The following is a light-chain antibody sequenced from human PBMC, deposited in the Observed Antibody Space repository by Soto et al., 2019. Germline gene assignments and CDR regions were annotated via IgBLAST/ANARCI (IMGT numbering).Light chain of an antibody. CDR3: SSYTTSSTWV. V-gene: IGLV2-14*01. J-gene: IGLJ3*02. CDR2: EVS. Sequence: QSVLTQPASVSGSPGQSITISCTGTSSDVGGYNYVSWYQQHPGKAPKLIIYEVSNRPSGVSNRFPGSKSGNTASLTISGLQAEDEADYYCSSYTTSSTWVFGGGTKLTVL. CDR1: SSDVGGYNY.